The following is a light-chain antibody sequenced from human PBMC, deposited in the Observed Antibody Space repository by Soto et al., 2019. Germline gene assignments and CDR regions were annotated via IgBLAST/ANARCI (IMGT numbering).Light chain of an antibody. CDR2: DAS. CDR1: QSVGSH. V-gene: IGKV3-11*01. J-gene: IGKJ5*01. CDR3: QRRSNSIT. Sequence: EIVLTQSPATLSLSPGERATLSCRASQSVGSHLAWFQQRPGQAPRLLIYDASNRATGIPARFSGSVAGAVITLTISWKEPEYIAGYYCQRRSNSITFGIGTRLDIK.